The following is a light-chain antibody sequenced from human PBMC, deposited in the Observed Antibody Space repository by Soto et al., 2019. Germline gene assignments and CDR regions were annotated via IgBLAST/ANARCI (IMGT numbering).Light chain of an antibody. CDR3: IQTLQSRT. CDR2: MGS. V-gene: IGKV2-28*01. Sequence: DIVMTQSPLSLPVTPGEPASISCRSSQSLVHSNGYNYLDWYLQKPGQSPQVLIYMGSNRASGVPDRFSGSGSGTDFTRKNSRVEANDVGVYYCIQTLQSRTFGKGTKVQI. CDR1: QSLVHSNGYNY. J-gene: IGKJ1*01.